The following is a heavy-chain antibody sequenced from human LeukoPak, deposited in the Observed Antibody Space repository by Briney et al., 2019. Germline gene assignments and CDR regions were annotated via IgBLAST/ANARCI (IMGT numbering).Heavy chain of an antibody. J-gene: IGHJ6*03. CDR1: GGSISSSSYY. CDR2: IYYSGST. CDR3: ARGLGGGSSSYYYYYMDV. D-gene: IGHD3-16*01. Sequence: PSETLSLTCTVSGGSISSSSYYWGWIRQPPGKGLEWIGSIYYSGSTYYNPSLKSRVTISVDTSKNQFSLKLSSVTAADTAVYYCARGLGGGSSSYYYYYMDVWGKGTTVTVSS. V-gene: IGHV4-39*01.